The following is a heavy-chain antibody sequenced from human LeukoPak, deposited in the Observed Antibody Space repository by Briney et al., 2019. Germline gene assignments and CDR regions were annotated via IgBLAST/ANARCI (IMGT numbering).Heavy chain of an antibody. V-gene: IGHV3-21*01. J-gene: IGHJ3*02. CDR3: ASMYSSSWYGAFDI. Sequence: PGGSLRLSCAASGFTLSSYSMNWVRQAPGKGLEWVSSISSSSSYIYYADSVKGRFTISRDNAKNSLYLQMNSLRAEDTAVYYCASMYSSSWYGAFDIWGQGTMVTVSS. D-gene: IGHD6-13*01. CDR2: ISSSSSYI. CDR1: GFTLSSYS.